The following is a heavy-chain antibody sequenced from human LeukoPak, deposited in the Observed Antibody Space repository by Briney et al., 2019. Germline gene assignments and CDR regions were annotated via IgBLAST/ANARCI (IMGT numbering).Heavy chain of an antibody. J-gene: IGHJ6*02. Sequence: ASVKVSCKASGYTFTSYGISWVRQAPGQGLEWMGWISAYNGNTNYAQKLQGRVTMTTDTSTSTAYMELRSLRSDDTAVYYCARFQEGLWFGELLSYYYGMDVWGQGTTVTVSS. V-gene: IGHV1-18*01. D-gene: IGHD3-10*01. CDR1: GYTFTSYG. CDR2: ISAYNGNT. CDR3: ARFQEGLWFGELLSYYYGMDV.